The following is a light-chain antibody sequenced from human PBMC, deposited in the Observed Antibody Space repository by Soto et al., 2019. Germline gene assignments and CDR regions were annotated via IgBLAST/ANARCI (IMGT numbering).Light chain of an antibody. Sequence: ENVTTQSPSTLSVTPGERDTLSCRASQSVSSNLAWYQQKPGQAPRLLIYGASTWATGLPARFSGSGSGTEFTLTISSLQSEDFAVYYCQHYNKWPQPFGQGTKVDIK. CDR1: QSVSSN. CDR2: GAS. V-gene: IGKV3-15*01. CDR3: QHYNKWPQP. J-gene: IGKJ1*01.